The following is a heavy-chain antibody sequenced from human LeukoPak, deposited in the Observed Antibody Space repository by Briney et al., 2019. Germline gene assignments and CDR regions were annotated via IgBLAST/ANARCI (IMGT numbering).Heavy chain of an antibody. J-gene: IGHJ5*02. CDR3: ARGVAAAWRGLDWFDP. CDR1: GGSFSGYY. Sequence: ASETLSLTCAVYGGSFSGYYWSWIRQPPGKGLEWIGEINRSGSTNYNPSLKSRVTISVDTSKNQFSLKLSSVTAADTAVYYCARGVAAAWRGLDWFDPWGQGTLVTVSS. D-gene: IGHD6-13*01. V-gene: IGHV4-34*01. CDR2: INRSGST.